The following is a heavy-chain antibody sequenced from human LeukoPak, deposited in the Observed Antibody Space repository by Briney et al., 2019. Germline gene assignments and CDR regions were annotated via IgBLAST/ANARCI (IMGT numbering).Heavy chain of an antibody. D-gene: IGHD2-2*01. Sequence: PSETLSLTCTVSGGSIISSSYYWGWIRQPPGKGLEWIGIIYYSGSTYYNASLQSRVTISIDTSKNQFSLRLNSVTAADTAVYYCARRHPHRGPQLPRSPFDYWGQGTLVTVSS. CDR3: ARRHPHRGPQLPRSPFDY. J-gene: IGHJ4*02. CDR2: IYYSGST. V-gene: IGHV4-39*01. CDR1: GGSIISSSYY.